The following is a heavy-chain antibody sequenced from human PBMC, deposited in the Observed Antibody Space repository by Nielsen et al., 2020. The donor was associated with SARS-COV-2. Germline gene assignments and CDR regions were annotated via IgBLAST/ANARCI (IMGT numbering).Heavy chain of an antibody. CDR2: ISSSGSTI. V-gene: IGHV3-48*03. Sequence: WIRQPPGKGLEWVSYISSSGSTIYSADSVKGRFTISRDNAKNSLYLQMNSLRAEDTAVYYCARGGHDYYGSGSYYSTGWFDPWGQGTLVTVSS. J-gene: IGHJ5*02. CDR3: ARGGHDYYGSGSYYSTGWFDP. D-gene: IGHD3-10*01.